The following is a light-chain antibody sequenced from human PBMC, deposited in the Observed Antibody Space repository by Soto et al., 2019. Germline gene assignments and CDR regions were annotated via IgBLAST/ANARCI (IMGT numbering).Light chain of an antibody. J-gene: IGLJ1*01. CDR1: SSDVGAFNY. Sequence: LTHPASLSGSPGQAITISCSGTSSDVGAFNYVSWYQQHPGKAPKLMIYDVSNRPSGVSNRFSGSKSGNTASLTISGLRAEDEADYYCNSYTSNNTYVFGTGTKVTVL. CDR3: NSYTSNNTYV. V-gene: IGLV2-14*03. CDR2: DVS.